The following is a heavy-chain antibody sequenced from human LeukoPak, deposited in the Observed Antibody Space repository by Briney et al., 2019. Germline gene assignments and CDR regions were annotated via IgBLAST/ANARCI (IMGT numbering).Heavy chain of an antibody. CDR1: GFTFSSYW. D-gene: IGHD2-2*02. J-gene: IGHJ6*02. Sequence: GGSLRLSCAASGFTFSSYWMHWVRQAPGKGLVWVSRINRDGSSTSYADSVKGRFTISRDNAKNTLYLQMNSLRAGDTAVYYCARVGYCSSTSCYTDYYYYGMDVWGQGTTVTVSS. CDR3: ARVGYCSSTSCYTDYYYYGMDV. V-gene: IGHV3-74*01. CDR2: INRDGSST.